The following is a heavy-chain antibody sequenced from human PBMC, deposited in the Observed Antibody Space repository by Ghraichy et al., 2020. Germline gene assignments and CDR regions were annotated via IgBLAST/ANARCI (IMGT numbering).Heavy chain of an antibody. V-gene: IGHV4-34*01. CDR1: GGSFSGYY. J-gene: IGHJ3*02. Sequence: SETLSLTCAVYGGSFSGYYWSWIRQPPGKGLEWIGEINHSGSTNYNPSLKSRVTISVDTSKNQFSLKLSSVTAADTAVYYCARIPQWLYAFDIWGQGTMVTVSS. CDR3: ARIPQWLYAFDI. CDR2: INHSGST. D-gene: IGHD3-22*01.